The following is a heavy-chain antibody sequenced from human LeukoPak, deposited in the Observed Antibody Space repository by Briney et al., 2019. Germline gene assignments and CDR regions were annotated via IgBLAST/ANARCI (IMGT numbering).Heavy chain of an antibody. CDR3: ARDPPGYCSSTSCYGDY. CDR1: GCTFTGYY. CDR2: INPNSGGT. Sequence: ASVKVSCKASGCTFTGYYMHWVRQAPGQGLEWMGRINPNSGGTNYAQKFQGRVTMTRDTSISTAYMELSRLRSDDTAVYYCARDPPGYCSSTSCYGDYWGQGTLVTVSS. D-gene: IGHD2-2*01. V-gene: IGHV1-2*06. J-gene: IGHJ4*02.